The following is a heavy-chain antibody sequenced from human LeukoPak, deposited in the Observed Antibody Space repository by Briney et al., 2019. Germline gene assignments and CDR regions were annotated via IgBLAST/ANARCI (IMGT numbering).Heavy chain of an antibody. CDR3: ARAHGMQQLPVDAFDI. CDR2: IYTSGST. V-gene: IGHV4-61*02. CDR1: GGSISSGSYY. J-gene: IGHJ3*02. D-gene: IGHD6-13*01. Sequence: PSETLSLTCTVSGGSISSGSYYWSWIRQPAGKGLEWIGRIYTSGSTNYNPSLKSRVTISVDTSKNQFSLKLSSVTAADTAVYYCARAHGMQQLPVDAFDIWGQGTMVTVSS.